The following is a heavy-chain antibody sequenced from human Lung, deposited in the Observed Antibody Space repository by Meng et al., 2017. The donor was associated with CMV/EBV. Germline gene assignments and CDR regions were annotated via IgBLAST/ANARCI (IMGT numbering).Heavy chain of an antibody. Sequence: ESLKISCTASGLTFSTYDFHWVRQPTGKGLEWVSSIGTVGDTYSIGSVKGRFIISREDAKNSVYLQMNGLRDGDTGLYYCARARSPTHFDYWGQGALVTVSS. J-gene: IGHJ4*02. CDR1: GLTFSTYD. CDR2: IGTVGDT. CDR3: ARARSPTHFDY. V-gene: IGHV3-13*01.